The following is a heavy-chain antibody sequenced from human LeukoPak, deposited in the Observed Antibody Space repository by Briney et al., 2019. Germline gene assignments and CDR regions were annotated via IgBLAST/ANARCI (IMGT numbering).Heavy chain of an antibody. CDR2: ISYDGSNK. Sequence: GGSLRLSCAASGFTFSSYGMHWVRQAPGKGLEWVAVISYDGSNKYYADSVKGRFTISRDNSKNTLYLQMNSLRAEDTAVYYCAKAEYSSSWYNWFDPWGQGTLVTVSS. CDR1: GFTFSSYG. D-gene: IGHD6-13*01. CDR3: AKAEYSSSWYNWFDP. V-gene: IGHV3-30*18. J-gene: IGHJ5*02.